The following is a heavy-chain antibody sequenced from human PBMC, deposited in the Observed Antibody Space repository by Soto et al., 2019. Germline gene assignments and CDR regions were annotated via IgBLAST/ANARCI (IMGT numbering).Heavy chain of an antibody. Sequence: PGGSLRLSCAASGFTFSSYWMHWVRQAPGKGLVWVSRINSDGSSTSYADSVKGRFTISRDNAKNTLYLQMNSLRAEDTAVYYCARGPGDCSSTSCYSGDAFDIWGQGTMVTVSS. V-gene: IGHV3-74*01. CDR1: GFTFSSYW. CDR3: ARGPGDCSSTSCYSGDAFDI. D-gene: IGHD2-2*01. J-gene: IGHJ3*02. CDR2: INSDGSST.